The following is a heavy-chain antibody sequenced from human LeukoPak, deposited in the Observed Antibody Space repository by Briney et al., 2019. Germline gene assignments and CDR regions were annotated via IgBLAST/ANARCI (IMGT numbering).Heavy chain of an antibody. D-gene: IGHD2-2*01. Sequence: PGGSLRLSCAASGFTFSDYYMSWIRQAPGKGLEWVSYISSSGSTIYYADSVKGRFTISRDNAKNSLYLQMNSLRAEDTAVYYCARDIRATYCSSTSCYYYYYHGMDVWGQGTTVTVSS. V-gene: IGHV3-11*01. CDR3: ARDIRATYCSSTSCYYYYYHGMDV. CDR2: ISSSGSTI. CDR1: GFTFSDYY. J-gene: IGHJ6*02.